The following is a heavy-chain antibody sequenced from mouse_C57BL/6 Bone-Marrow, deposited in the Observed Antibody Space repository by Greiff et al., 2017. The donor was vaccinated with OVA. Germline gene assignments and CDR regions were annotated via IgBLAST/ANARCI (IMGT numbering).Heavy chain of an antibody. V-gene: IGHV1-52*01. CDR1: GYTFTSYW. J-gene: IGHJ2*01. Sequence: QVQLQQPGAELVRPGSSVKLSCKASGYTFTSYWMHWVKQRPIQGLEWVGNIDPSDSETHYNQKFKDKATLTVDRSSSTAYMQLSSLTSEDSAVYDCARAPSPWGDYFDYWGQGTTLTVSS. CDR2: IDPSDSET. CDR3: ARAPSPWGDYFDY.